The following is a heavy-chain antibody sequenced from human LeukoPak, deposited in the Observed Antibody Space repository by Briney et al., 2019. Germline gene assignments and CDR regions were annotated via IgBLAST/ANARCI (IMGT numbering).Heavy chain of an antibody. D-gene: IGHD3-22*01. CDR1: GYTFTSYA. CDR3: ARDPEGGSYYDSSGYFPAFDY. CDR2: INPSGGST. V-gene: IGHV1-46*01. Sequence: ASVKVSCKASGYTFTSYAMHWVRQAPGQGLEWMGIINPSGGSTSYAQKFQGRVTMTRDTSTSTVYMELSSLRSEDTAVYYCARDPEGGSYYDSSGYFPAFDYWGQGTLVTVSS. J-gene: IGHJ4*02.